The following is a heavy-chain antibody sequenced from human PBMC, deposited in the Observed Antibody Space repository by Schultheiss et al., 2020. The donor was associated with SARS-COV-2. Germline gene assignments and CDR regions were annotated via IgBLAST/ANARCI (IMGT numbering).Heavy chain of an antibody. J-gene: IGHJ3*02. CDR1: GGTFSSYA. Sequence: VKVSCKASGGTFSSYAISWVRQAPGQGLEWMGWISAYNGNTNYAQKLQGRVTMTTDTSTSTAYMELRSLRSDDTAVYYCARDITMVRGVLRRYRSDAFDIWGQGTMVTVSS. CDR2: ISAYNGNT. D-gene: IGHD3-10*01. V-gene: IGHV1-18*01. CDR3: ARDITMVRGVLRRYRSDAFDI.